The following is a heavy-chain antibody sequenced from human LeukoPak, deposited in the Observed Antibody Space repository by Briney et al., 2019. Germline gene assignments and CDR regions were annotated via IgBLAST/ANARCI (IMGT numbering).Heavy chain of an antibody. CDR1: GYTFTSYY. CDR3: ARPDSSGWYYFDY. J-gene: IGHJ4*02. D-gene: IGHD6-19*01. V-gene: IGHV1-46*01. CDR2: INPSGGST. Sequence: ASVKVSCKASGYTFTSYYMHWVRQAPGQGLEWRGIINPSGGSTCYAQKFQGRVTMTRDTSTSTVYMELSSLRSEDTAVYYCARPDSSGWYYFDYWGQGTLVTVSS.